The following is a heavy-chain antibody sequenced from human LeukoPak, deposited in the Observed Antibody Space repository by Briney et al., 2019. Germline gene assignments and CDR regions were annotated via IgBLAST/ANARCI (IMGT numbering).Heavy chain of an antibody. V-gene: IGHV3-53*01. CDR1: GFTVSSNY. CDR2: IYSGGST. CDR3: AEPEGGYYDIRPD. J-gene: IGHJ4*02. D-gene: IGHD3-22*01. Sequence: GGSLRLSCAASGFTVSSNYMGWVRQAPGKGLEWVSVIYSGGSTYYADSVKGRFTISRDNSKNTLYLQMNSLRAEDTAVYYCAEPEGGYYDIRPDWGQGTLVTVSS.